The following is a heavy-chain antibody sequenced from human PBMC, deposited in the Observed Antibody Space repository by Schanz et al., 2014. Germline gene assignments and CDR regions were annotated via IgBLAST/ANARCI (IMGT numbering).Heavy chain of an antibody. CDR1: GGSISSSNW. CDR3: ARRSVSPSGNSYGYVVAWFDP. Sequence: QVQLQESGPGLVKPSGTLSLTCAVSGGSISSSNWWSWVRQPPGKGLEWIGEIYHSGSTNYKPSLKSRAPISADKSKNHFPLKRRSVTAADTAVYYCARRSVSPSGNSYGYVVAWFDPWGQGTLVTVSS. J-gene: IGHJ5*02. D-gene: IGHD5-18*01. V-gene: IGHV4-4*02. CDR2: IYHSGST.